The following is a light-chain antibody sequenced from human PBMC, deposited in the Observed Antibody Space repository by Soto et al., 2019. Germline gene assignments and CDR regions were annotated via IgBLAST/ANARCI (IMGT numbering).Light chain of an antibody. V-gene: IGLV2-14*01. Sequence: QSVLTQPASVSRSPGQSITISCTGTSSDVGGYNYVSWYQQHPGKAPKLMIYEVSNRPSGVSNRFSDSKSGNTASLTISGLQAEDEADYYCSSYTSSSTRVFGGGTKLTVL. CDR3: SSYTSSSTRV. J-gene: IGLJ3*02. CDR2: EVS. CDR1: SSDVGGYNY.